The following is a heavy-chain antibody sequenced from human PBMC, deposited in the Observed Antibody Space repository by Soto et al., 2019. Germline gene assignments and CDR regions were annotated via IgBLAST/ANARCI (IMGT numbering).Heavy chain of an antibody. CDR1: GFTFSDYY. CDR3: ARVQYDYIWRWYFDY. D-gene: IGHD3-16*01. V-gene: IGHV3-11*01. CDR2: ISSSGSTI. Sequence: GGSLRLSCAASGFTFSDYYMSWIRQAPGKGLEWVSYISSSGSTIYYADSVKGRFTISRDNAKNSLYLQMNSLRAEDTAVYYCARVQYDYIWRWYFDYWGQGTLVTVSS. J-gene: IGHJ4*02.